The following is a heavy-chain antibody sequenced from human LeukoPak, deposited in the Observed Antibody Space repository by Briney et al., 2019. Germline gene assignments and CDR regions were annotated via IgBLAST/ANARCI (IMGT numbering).Heavy chain of an antibody. CDR1: GFTFSSYA. D-gene: IGHD6-13*01. Sequence: PGGSLRLSCAASGFTFSSYAMHWVRQAPGKGLEWVAVISYDGSNKYYADSVKGRFTISRDNSKNTLYLQMNSLRAEDTAVYYCARDRQQLVQFDYWGQGTLVTVSS. CDR2: ISYDGSNK. V-gene: IGHV3-30-3*01. CDR3: ARDRQQLVQFDY. J-gene: IGHJ4*02.